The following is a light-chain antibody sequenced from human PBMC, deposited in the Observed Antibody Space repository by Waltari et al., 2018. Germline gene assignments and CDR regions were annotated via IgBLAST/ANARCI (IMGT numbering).Light chain of an antibody. CDR2: EVT. CDR3: SSYTSSGTWV. V-gene: IGLV2-14*01. J-gene: IGLJ3*02. CDR1: SSDVGNYNY. Sequence: QSALTQPASVSGSPGQSITISCTGTSSDVGNYNYVSWYQQHPGKAPKLMIYEVTNRPSGVSNRCSGSKSGNTASLTISGLQAEDEADYYCSSYTSSGTWVFGGGTKLTVL.